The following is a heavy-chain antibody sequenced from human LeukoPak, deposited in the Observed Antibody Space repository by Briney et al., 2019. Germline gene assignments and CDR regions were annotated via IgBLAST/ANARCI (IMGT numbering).Heavy chain of an antibody. J-gene: IGHJ6*03. Sequence: ASVQVSCKASGYSFSIYGITWARQAPGQGLEYLGWISASDGTTNYAQKVQDRVTMTTDTSTSAAYLELRSLRSEDTAVYYCARSSGATIYYYYYMDVWGKGTTVTVSS. CDR1: GYSFSIYG. V-gene: IGHV1-18*01. CDR3: ARSSGATIYYYYYMDV. CDR2: ISASDGTT. D-gene: IGHD1-26*01.